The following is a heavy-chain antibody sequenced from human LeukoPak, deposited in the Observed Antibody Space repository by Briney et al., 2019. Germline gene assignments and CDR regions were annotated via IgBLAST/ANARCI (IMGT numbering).Heavy chain of an antibody. J-gene: IGHJ4*02. V-gene: IGHV4-38-2*01. CDR2: MYHSGST. CDR3: ARQRYCHSTSCYFDY. CDR1: GYSISSGYY. Sequence: SETLSLTCAVSGYSISSGYYWAWIRQPPGKGLEWIGSMYHSGSTYDSLSLKSRVTMSVDTSKNQFSLKLTSVTAADTAVYYCARQRYCHSTSCYFDYWGQGTLVTVSS. D-gene: IGHD2-2*01.